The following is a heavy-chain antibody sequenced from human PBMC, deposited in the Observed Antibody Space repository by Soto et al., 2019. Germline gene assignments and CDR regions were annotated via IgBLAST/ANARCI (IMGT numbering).Heavy chain of an antibody. CDR1: GGSISSYY. D-gene: IGHD6-13*01. CDR3: ARIIAAAGRGYYYYGMDV. Sequence: SETLSLTCTVSGGSISSYYWSWIRQPPGKGLEWIGYIYYSGSTNYNPSLKSRVTISVDTSKNQFSLKLSSVTAADTAVYYCARIIAAAGRGYYYYGMDVWGQGTTVTV. J-gene: IGHJ6*02. V-gene: IGHV4-59*08. CDR2: IYYSGST.